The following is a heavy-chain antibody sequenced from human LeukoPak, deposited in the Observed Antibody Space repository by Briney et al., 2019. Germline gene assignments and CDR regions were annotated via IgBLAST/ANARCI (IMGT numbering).Heavy chain of an antibody. J-gene: IGHJ4*02. Sequence: GGSLRLSCAASGFTFGSYWVHWIRQAPGKGLVWVSRINSDGSSTNYADSVKGRFTVSRDNAKNTLYLQMNSLRAEDTAVYYCARSTYGSSSAFDYWGQGTPVTVSS. CDR1: GFTFGSYW. V-gene: IGHV3-74*01. CDR3: ARSTYGSSSAFDY. CDR2: INSDGSST. D-gene: IGHD6-6*01.